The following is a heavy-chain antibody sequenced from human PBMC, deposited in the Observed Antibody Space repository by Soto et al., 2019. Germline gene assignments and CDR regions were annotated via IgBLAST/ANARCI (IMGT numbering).Heavy chain of an antibody. CDR2: IGYSGAT. D-gene: IGHD2-15*01. CDR1: GGSITCGGSF. Sequence: PSETLSLTCTVSGGSITCGGSFGSWIGQHPGKGPEWIAFIGYSGATSYNPSLASRVTISADTYKSQFSLNLRSVTAADTAVYYCARGGASSKWFAPWGQGTLVTVSS. J-gene: IGHJ5*02. CDR3: ARGGASSKWFAP. V-gene: IGHV4-31*03.